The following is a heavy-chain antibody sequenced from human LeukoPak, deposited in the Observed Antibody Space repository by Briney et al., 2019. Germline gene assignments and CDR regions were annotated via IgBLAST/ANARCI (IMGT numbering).Heavy chain of an antibody. V-gene: IGHV3-23*01. CDR2: MSGSSGHT. J-gene: IGHJ3*02. CDR1: GFTFSTFA. CDR3: AKADSSSRYGAFDI. Sequence: GGSLRLSCAASGFTFSTFAMNWVRQAPGKGLEWVSAMSGSSGHTYYADSVKGRFTVSRDNSKNTLYLQMNSLRAEDTAVYHCAKADSSSRYGAFDIWGQGTMVTVSS. D-gene: IGHD6-13*01.